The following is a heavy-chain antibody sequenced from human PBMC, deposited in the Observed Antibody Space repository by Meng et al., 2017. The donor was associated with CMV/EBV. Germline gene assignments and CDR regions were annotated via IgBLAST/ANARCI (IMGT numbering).Heavy chain of an antibody. Sequence: EVKEPGAAVRGSFKVSRCTLSCYAISWVRQAPGQGLEWMGGIIPIFGTANYAQKFQGRVTITADESTSTAYMELSSLRSEDTAVYYCAREGNNWNDVPFDYWGQGTLVTVSS. CDR1: RCTLSCYA. J-gene: IGHJ4*02. CDR3: AREGNNWNDVPFDY. V-gene: IGHV1-69*01. CDR2: IIPIFGTA. D-gene: IGHD1-20*01.